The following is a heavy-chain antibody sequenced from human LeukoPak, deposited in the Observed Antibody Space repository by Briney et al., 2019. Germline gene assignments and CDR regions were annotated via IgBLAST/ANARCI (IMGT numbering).Heavy chain of an antibody. Sequence: ASVKVSCKASGGTFSSYAISWVRQAPGQGLEWMGGIIPIFGTANYAQKLQGRDTITTDESTSTAYMERSSLRSEDTAVYYCARSYDYVWGSYRYIGYFDYWGQGTLVTVSS. CDR1: GGTFSSYA. J-gene: IGHJ4*02. V-gene: IGHV1-69*05. D-gene: IGHD3-16*02. CDR2: IIPIFGTA. CDR3: ARSYDYVWGSYRYIGYFDY.